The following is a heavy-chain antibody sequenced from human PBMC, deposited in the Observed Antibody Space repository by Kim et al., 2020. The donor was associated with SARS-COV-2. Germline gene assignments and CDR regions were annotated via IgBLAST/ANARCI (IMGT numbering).Heavy chain of an antibody. CDR1: DFTFSSYT. D-gene: IGHD2-2*01. CDR2: FSSSTTYV. V-gene: IGHV3-21*01. Sequence: GGSLRLSCVASDFTFSSYTMDWVRQAPGKGMEWVSSFSSSTTYVYYADSVKGRFTISRDDAKNSLYLQMSSLRAEDTAVYYCIVVPAATHLFDVWGQGTAVTVSA. CDR3: IVVPAATHLFDV. J-gene: IGHJ3*01.